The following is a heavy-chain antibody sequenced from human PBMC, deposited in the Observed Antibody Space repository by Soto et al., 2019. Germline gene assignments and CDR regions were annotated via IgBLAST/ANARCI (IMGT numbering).Heavy chain of an antibody. CDR1: GFTFSSYL. CDR2: IKQDGSEK. J-gene: IGHJ6*03. V-gene: IGHV3-7*01. Sequence: GGSLRLSCAASGFTFSSYLMSWVRQAPGKGLEWVANIKQDGSEKYYVDSVKGRFTISRDNAKNSLYLQMNSLRAEDTAVYYCARDNTPGDYLYYYYYMDVWGKGTTVTVSS. D-gene: IGHD4-17*01. CDR3: ARDNTPGDYLYYYYYMDV.